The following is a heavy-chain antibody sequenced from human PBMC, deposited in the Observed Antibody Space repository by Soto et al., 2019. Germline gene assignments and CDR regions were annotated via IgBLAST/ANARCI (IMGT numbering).Heavy chain of an antibody. V-gene: IGHV5-10-1*01. D-gene: IGHD2-21*02. Sequence: PVASVKISCKGSGYSYTSYWISWVRQMPGKGLEWMGRIDPSDSYTNYSPSFQGHVTISADKSISTAYLQWSSLKASDTAMYYCAILAYCGGDCYSKAVAFDIWGQGTMVNGSS. CDR2: IDPSDSYT. CDR1: GYSYTSYW. J-gene: IGHJ3*02. CDR3: AILAYCGGDCYSKAVAFDI.